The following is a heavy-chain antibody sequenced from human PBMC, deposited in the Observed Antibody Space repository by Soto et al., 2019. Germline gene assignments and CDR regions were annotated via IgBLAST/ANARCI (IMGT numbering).Heavy chain of an antibody. CDR3: ARSIAVAAVDNWFDP. Sequence: ASVKVSCKASGYTFISYGISWVRQAPGQGLEWMGWISAYNGNTNYAQKLQGRVTMTTDTSTSTAYMELRSLRSDDTAVYYCARSIAVAAVDNWFDPWGQGTLVTVSS. V-gene: IGHV1-18*01. D-gene: IGHD6-19*01. CDR2: ISAYNGNT. CDR1: GYTFISYG. J-gene: IGHJ5*02.